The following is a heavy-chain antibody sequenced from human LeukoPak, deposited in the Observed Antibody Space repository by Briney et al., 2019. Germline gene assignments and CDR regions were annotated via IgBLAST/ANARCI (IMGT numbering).Heavy chain of an antibody. CDR1: GFSFRTYA. Sequence: GGSLRLSCAASGFSFRTYAMSWVRQAPGKGLDWVSAISDDSAKIYYAASVKGRFTISRDNAKNSLYLQMNSLRAEDTAVYYCAREIAAAGTDYWGQGTLVTVSS. CDR2: ISDDSAKI. J-gene: IGHJ4*02. V-gene: IGHV3-21*01. CDR3: AREIAAAGTDY. D-gene: IGHD6-13*01.